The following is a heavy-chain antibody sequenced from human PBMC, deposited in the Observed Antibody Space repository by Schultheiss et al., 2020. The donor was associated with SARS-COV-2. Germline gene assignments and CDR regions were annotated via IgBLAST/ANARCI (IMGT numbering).Heavy chain of an antibody. V-gene: IGHV4-59*01. CDR3: ARGGSYYYYYGMDV. Sequence: SETLSLTCAVYGGSFSGYYWSWIRQPPGKGLEWIGYIYYSGSTNYNPSLKSRVTISVDTSKNQFSLKLSSVTAADTAVYYCARGGSYYYYYGMDVWGQGTTVTVSS. J-gene: IGHJ6*02. D-gene: IGHD1-26*01. CDR1: GGSFSGYY. CDR2: IYYSGST.